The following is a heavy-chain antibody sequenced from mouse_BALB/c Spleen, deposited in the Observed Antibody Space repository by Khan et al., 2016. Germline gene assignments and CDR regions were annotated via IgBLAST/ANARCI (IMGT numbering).Heavy chain of an antibody. CDR3: ASEGWLLGCFDY. J-gene: IGHJ2*01. D-gene: IGHD2-3*01. CDR2: VIPSNAYT. Sequence: QVRLQQSGAELARPGASVRMSCKASGYTFTSYTMHWVKQGPGQGLEWIGYVIPSNAYTNYNQKFKDKATLTADKSSSTAYMQLSSLTSEDSAVYYCASEGWLLGCFDYWGQGTTLTVSS. CDR1: GYTFTSYT. V-gene: IGHV1-4*01.